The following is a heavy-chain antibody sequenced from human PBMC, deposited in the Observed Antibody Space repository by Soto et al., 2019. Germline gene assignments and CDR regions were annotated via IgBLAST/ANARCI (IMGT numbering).Heavy chain of an antibody. V-gene: IGHV4-4*02. Sequence: QVLLQESGPGLVKSSETLSLTCAVSSDSISSTKWWSWVRQSPGKGLEWIGEIYPSGSTNYNPSLKSRVTTSEDRSKNQFSLKLTSVTAADTAVYYCARSWNDYLFYWGQGTLVTVSS. J-gene: IGHJ4*02. D-gene: IGHD4-17*01. CDR3: ARSWNDYLFY. CDR2: IYPSGST. CDR1: SDSISSTKW.